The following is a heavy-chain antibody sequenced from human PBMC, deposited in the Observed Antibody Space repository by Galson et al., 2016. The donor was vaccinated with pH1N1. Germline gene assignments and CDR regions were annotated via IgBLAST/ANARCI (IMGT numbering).Heavy chain of an antibody. V-gene: IGHV3-23*01. CDR2: ISGSGSVT. J-gene: IGHJ3*02. D-gene: IGHD4-17*01. Sequence: SLRLSCEASDFTLDYAMNWVRQAPGKGVDWISSISGSGSVTRYAASVHGRFTISKDTSKNNVYLQMHSLRTEDTGLYDCAKGGYGYYGLDVFDIRGQGIMVTVSS. CDR3: AKGGYGYYGLDVFDI. CDR1: DFTLDYA.